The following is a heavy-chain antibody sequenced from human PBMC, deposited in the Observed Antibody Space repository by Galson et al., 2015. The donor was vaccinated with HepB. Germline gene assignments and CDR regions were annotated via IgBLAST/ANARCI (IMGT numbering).Heavy chain of an antibody. CDR1: GFIFSNYA. CDR3: ARGDLGIGREDDVFDL. V-gene: IGHV3-66*01. J-gene: IGHJ3*01. Sequence: SLRLSCAASGFIFSNYAMSWVRQAPGKGLEWVSVIYSGGTTYYADSVKGRFTISRDDSKNIMYLQMNSLRAADTALYYCARGDLGIGREDDVFDLWGQGTMVTVSS. D-gene: IGHD7-27*01. CDR2: IYSGGTT.